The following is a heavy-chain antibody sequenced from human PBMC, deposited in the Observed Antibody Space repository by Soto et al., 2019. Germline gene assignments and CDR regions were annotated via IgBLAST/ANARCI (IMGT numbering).Heavy chain of an antibody. D-gene: IGHD3-10*01. CDR2: ISSSSDYI. CDR1: GFTFSSYS. J-gene: IGHJ4*02. V-gene: IGHV3-21*03. CDR3: ARDTTYYYSASGSYYRRYFDY. Sequence: EVQLVESGGGLVKPGGSLRLSCAASGFTFSSYSMNWVRQAPGKGLEWVSSISSSSDYIYYEDAVKGRFTISRDNAKNTLSVEMNSLRAEDTAVYFCARDTTYYYSASGSYYRRYFDYWGQGTLVTVSS.